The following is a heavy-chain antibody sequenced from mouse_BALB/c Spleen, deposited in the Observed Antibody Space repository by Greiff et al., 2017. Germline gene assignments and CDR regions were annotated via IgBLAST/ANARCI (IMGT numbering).Heavy chain of an antibody. D-gene: IGHD2-1*01. CDR1: GFTFSSYA. V-gene: IGHV5-6-5*01. Sequence: EVMLVESGGGLVKPGGSLKLSCAASGFTFSSYAMSWVRQTPEKRLEWVASISSGGSTYYPDSVKGRFTISRDNARNILYLQMSSLRSEDTAMYYCAREIYGNYEGGYYFDYWGQGTTLTVSS. CDR2: ISSGGST. J-gene: IGHJ2*01. CDR3: AREIYGNYEGGYYFDY.